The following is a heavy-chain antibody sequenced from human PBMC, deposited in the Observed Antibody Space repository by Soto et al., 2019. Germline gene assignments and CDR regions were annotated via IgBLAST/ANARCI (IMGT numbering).Heavy chain of an antibody. CDR1: GFTFSNAW. D-gene: IGHD3-10*01. V-gene: IGHV3-15*01. Sequence: EVQLVESGGGLVKPGGSLRLSCAASGFTFSNAWMSWVRQAPGKGLEWVGRIKSKTDGGTTDYAAPVKGRFTISRDDSKNTLYLQMNSLKTEDTAVYYCTTDPTMVRGVPNLNYYYYMDVWGKGTTVTVSS. CDR3: TTDPTMVRGVPNLNYYYYMDV. CDR2: IKSKTDGGTT. J-gene: IGHJ6*03.